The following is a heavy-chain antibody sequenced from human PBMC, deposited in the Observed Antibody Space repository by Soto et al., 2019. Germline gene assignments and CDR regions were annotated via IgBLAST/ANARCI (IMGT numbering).Heavy chain of an antibody. V-gene: IGHV4-31*03. CDR3: AREAAVEGMDV. J-gene: IGHJ6*02. CDR1: GDSISSDGYY. D-gene: IGHD2-15*01. Sequence: QVQLQESGPGLVKPSQPLSLTCTVSGDSISSDGYYWSWIRQHPGKGLEWIGYIYHSGNTYYNPSLKSRVTISADTSKNQVSLKVSSVTAADTAVYYCAREAAVEGMDVWGQGTTVTVS. CDR2: IYHSGNT.